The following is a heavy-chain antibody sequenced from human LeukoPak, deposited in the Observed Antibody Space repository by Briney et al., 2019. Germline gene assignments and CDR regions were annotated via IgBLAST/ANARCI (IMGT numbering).Heavy chain of an antibody. J-gene: IGHJ4*02. D-gene: IGHD1-1*01. CDR1: GGSIRSSYYY. Sequence: PSETLSLTCTVSGGSIRSSYYYWSWIRQPPGKGLEWIGYIYYSGSTNYNPSLKSRVTISVDTSKNQFSLKLSSVTAADTAVYYCARVRTTGNHDYWGQGTLVTVSS. V-gene: IGHV4-61*01. CDR2: IYYSGST. CDR3: ARVRTTGNHDY.